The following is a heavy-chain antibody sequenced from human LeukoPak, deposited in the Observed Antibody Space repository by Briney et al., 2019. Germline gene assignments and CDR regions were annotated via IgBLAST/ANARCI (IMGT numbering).Heavy chain of an antibody. V-gene: IGHV4-34*01. CDR1: GGSFSGYY. CDR3: ARRPGPHPHYFDY. Sequence: SETLSLTCAVYGGSFSGYYWSWIRQPPGKGLEWTGEINHSGSTNYNPSLKSRVTISVDTSKNQFSLKLSSVTAADTAVYYCARRPGPHPHYFDYWGQGTLVTVSS. D-gene: IGHD3-10*01. CDR2: INHSGST. J-gene: IGHJ4*02.